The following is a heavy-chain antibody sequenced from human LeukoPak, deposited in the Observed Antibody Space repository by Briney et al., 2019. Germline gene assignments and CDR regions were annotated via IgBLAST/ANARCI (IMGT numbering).Heavy chain of an antibody. CDR1: GGSISSGGYY. J-gene: IGHJ4*02. CDR2: IYYSGST. Sequence: PSQTLSLTCTVSGGSISSGGYYWSWIRQHPGKGLEWIGYIYYSGSTYYNPSLKSRVTVSVDTSKNQFSLKLSSVTAADTAVYYCARDVNRYYFDYWGQGTLVTVSS. V-gene: IGHV4-31*03. CDR3: ARDVNRYYFDY.